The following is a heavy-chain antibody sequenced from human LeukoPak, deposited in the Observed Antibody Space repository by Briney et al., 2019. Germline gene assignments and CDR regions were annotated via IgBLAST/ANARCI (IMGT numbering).Heavy chain of an antibody. CDR1: GYTFTSYG. D-gene: IGHD3-22*01. CDR2: ISAYDGNT. J-gene: IGHJ4*02. V-gene: IGHV1-18*01. CDR3: ARARAYYYDRSGYYPIAY. Sequence: ASVKVSCKASGYTFTSYGISWVRQAPGQGLEWMGWISAYDGNTNYAQKLQGRVTMSTDTSTSTAYMELRSLRSDDTAVYYCARARAYYYDRSGYYPIAYWGQGTLVTVSS.